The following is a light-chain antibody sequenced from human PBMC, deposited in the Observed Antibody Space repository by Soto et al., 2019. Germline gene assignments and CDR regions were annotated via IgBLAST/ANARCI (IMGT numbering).Light chain of an antibody. CDR3: QSYDSSLSNSV. CDR2: GSR. CDR1: XXXXGAGYD. V-gene: IGLV1-40*01. Sequence: QSVLTQPPSVSGAPGQRVTISXTXXXXXXGAGYDVHWDQQVPGTAPKLLIYGSRKRPSGVPDRFSGSKSGTSASLAITGLQAEDEADYYCQSYDSSLSNSVFGGGTKLTVL. J-gene: IGLJ2*01.